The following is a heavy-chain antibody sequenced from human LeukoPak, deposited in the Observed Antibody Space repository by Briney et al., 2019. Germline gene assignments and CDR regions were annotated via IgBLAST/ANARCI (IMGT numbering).Heavy chain of an antibody. CDR2: INLSGDTK. V-gene: IGHV3-11*01. CDR1: GFIFSDHY. J-gene: IGHJ4*02. CDR3: ARERYDYLTGNRGFDY. D-gene: IGHD3/OR15-3a*01. Sequence: GGSLRLSCAASGFIFSDHYMSRIRQAPGEGLEWVSFINLSGDTKDYEDSVKGRFTISRDNAKNSLYLQMSSLRAGDTAVYYCARERYDYLTGNRGFDYWGPGTLVTVSS.